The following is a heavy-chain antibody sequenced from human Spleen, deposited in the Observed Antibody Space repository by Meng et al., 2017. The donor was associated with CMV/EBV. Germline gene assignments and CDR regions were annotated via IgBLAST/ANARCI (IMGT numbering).Heavy chain of an antibody. J-gene: IGHJ4*02. D-gene: IGHD2-21*01. CDR1: GFPFSNYH. CDR3: ARDGGLSDCSFDF. CDR2: ISSSSNTI. V-gene: IGHV3-48*04. Sequence: GESLKISCVVSGFPFSNYHMNWVRQAPGKGLEWVSYISSSSNTIHYADSVRGRFTTSRDNAENSLHLQLNSLSAEDTAVYYCARDGGLSDCSFDFWGQGALVTVSS.